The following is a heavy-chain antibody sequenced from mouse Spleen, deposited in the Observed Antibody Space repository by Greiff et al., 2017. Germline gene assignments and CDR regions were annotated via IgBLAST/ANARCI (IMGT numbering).Heavy chain of an antibody. V-gene: IGHV14-3*02. CDR1: GFNIKDTY. CDR2: IDPANGNT. J-gene: IGHJ2*01. Sequence: VQLQQSGAELVKPGASVKLSCTASGFNIKDTYMHWVKQRPEQGLEWIGRIDPANGNTKYDPKFQGKATITADTSSNTAYLQLSSLTSEDTAVYYCARWGLRRAYYFDYWGQGTTLTVSS. CDR3: ARWGLRRAYYFDY.